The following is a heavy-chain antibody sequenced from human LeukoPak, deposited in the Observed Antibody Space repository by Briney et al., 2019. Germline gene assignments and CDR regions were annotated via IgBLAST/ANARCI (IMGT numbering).Heavy chain of an antibody. V-gene: IGHV4-34*01. CDR3: ARAYTYYYGSVSYWFDP. J-gene: IGHJ5*02. Sequence: SETLSLTCAVYGGSFSGYYWSWIRQPPGKGLEWIGEINHGGSTNYNPSLKSRVTISVDTSKNRFSLKLSSVTAADTAVYYCARAYTYYYGSVSYWFDPWGQGTLVTVSS. D-gene: IGHD3-10*01. CDR1: GGSFSGYY. CDR2: INHGGST.